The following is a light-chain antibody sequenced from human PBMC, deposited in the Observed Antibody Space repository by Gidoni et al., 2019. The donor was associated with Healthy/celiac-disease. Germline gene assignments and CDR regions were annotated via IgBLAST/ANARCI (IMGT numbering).Light chain of an antibody. CDR2: KAA. J-gene: IGKJ4*01. Sequence: DIQMTQSPSTLSASVGDRVTITCRASQSISSWLAWYQQKPGKAPKLLIYKAASIESGVPSRFSGSGSGTEFTLTISSLQPDDCATYYCQQYNSPSLTFGGGTKVEIK. V-gene: IGKV1-5*03. CDR3: QQYNSPSLT. CDR1: QSISSW.